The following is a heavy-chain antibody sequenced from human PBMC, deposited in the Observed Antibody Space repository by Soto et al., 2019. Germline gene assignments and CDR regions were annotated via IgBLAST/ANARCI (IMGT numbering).Heavy chain of an antibody. CDR3: ARGRYGEY. D-gene: IGHD3-10*01. V-gene: IGHV1-18*01. CDR1: GYTFTSYG. CDR2: ISAHNGNT. J-gene: IGHJ4*02. Sequence: QVHLVQSGAEVKKPGASVKVSCKASGYTFTSYGITWVRQAPGQGLEWMGWISAHNGNTDYAQKLQGRVIVTRDTSTSTDYMELRSLISDDTAVYYCARGRYGEYWGQGALVTVSS.